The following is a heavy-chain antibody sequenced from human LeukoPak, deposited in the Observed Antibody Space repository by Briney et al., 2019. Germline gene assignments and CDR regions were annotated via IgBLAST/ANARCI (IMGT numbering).Heavy chain of an antibody. D-gene: IGHD6-19*01. CDR2: INPNSGGT. Sequence: ASVKVSCKASGYTFTGYYMHWVRQAPGQGLEWMGWINPNSGGTNYAQKFQGRVTMTRDTSISTAYMELGRLRSDDTAVYYCARDNAIAVAKYYIDYWGQGTLVTVSS. CDR3: ARDNAIAVAKYYIDY. J-gene: IGHJ4*02. CDR1: GYTFTGYY. V-gene: IGHV1-2*02.